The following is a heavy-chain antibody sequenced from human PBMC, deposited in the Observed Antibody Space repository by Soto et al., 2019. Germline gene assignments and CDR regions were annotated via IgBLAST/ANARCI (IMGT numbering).Heavy chain of an antibody. Sequence: GGSLRLSCTASGFTFGDYAMSWVRQAPGKGLEWVGFIRSKAYGGTTEYAASVKGRFTISRDDSKSIAYLQMNSLKTEDTAVYYCTRELETNYYYYYGMDVWGQGTTVTVSS. CDR1: GFTFGDYA. D-gene: IGHD1-1*01. CDR3: TRELETNYYYYYGMDV. CDR2: IRSKAYGGTT. V-gene: IGHV3-49*04. J-gene: IGHJ6*02.